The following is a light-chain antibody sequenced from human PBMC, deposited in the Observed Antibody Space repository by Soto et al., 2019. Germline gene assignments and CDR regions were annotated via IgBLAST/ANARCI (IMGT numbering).Light chain of an antibody. CDR2: GAS. CDR3: QQYNNWPPWT. V-gene: IGKV3-15*01. CDR1: QSVSSN. J-gene: IGKJ1*01. Sequence: EIVMTQSPATLSVSPGERSTLSFISSQSVSSNLAWYQQKPGQAPRLLIYGASTRATGIPARFSGSGSGTEFTLTISSLQSEDFAVYYCQQYNNWPPWTFGQGTKVDI.